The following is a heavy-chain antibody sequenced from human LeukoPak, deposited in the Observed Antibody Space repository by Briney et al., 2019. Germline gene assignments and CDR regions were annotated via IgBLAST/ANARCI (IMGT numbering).Heavy chain of an antibody. CDR2: ISSSGSPI. CDR3: ARDRLGVTTPNFDY. Sequence: GGSLRPSCAASGFTFSSYSLNWVRQAPGKGLEWVSYISSSGSPIYYADSVKGRFTISRDNAKNSLYLQMNSLRAEDTAVYYCARDRLGVTTPNFDYWGQGTLVTVSS. CDR1: GFTFSSYS. V-gene: IGHV3-48*01. J-gene: IGHJ4*02. D-gene: IGHD3-10*01.